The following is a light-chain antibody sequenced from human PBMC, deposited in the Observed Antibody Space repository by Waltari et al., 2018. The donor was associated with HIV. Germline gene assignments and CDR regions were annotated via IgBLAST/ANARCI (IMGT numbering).Light chain of an antibody. CDR3: MIWHSSFVV. V-gene: IGLV5-45*02. CDR1: SGINVGTYR. Sequence: QAVLTQPSSLSASPGASASLTCTLRSGINVGTYRIYWYKQKPGSPPQYLLRYKSDSDKQQGSGVPSRFSGSKDASANAGVLLISGLQSEDEADYYCMIWHSSFVVCGGGTKLTVL. J-gene: IGLJ2*01. CDR2: YKSDSDK.